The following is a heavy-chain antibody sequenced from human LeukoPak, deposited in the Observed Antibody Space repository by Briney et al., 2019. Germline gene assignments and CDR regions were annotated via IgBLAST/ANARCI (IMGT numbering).Heavy chain of an antibody. J-gene: IGHJ4*02. CDR2: IKHDGSEK. D-gene: IGHD3-3*01. Sequence: GGSLRLSCAASGFIFTNYFMSWVRQAPGKGLEWVASIKHDGSEKYYVDSVRGRFTISRDNTKNSLYLQMSSLRAEDTAVYYCATDRGWRTSGYYLYYFEYWGQGTLVTVSS. V-gene: IGHV3-7*01. CDR3: ATDRGWRTSGYYLYYFEY. CDR1: GFIFTNYF.